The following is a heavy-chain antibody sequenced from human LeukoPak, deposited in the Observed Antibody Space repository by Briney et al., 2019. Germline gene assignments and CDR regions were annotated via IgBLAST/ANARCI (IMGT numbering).Heavy chain of an antibody. J-gene: IGHJ6*02. V-gene: IGHV3-23*01. CDR3: AKGYCSGGSCYRFYGMDV. CDR2: ISSSGGST. CDR1: GFTFSSYA. D-gene: IGHD2-15*01. Sequence: PGGSLRLSCAASGFTFSSYAMSWVRQAPGKGLEWVSAISSSGGSTYYADSVKGRFTISRDNSKNTLYLQMNSLRAEDTAVYYCAKGYCSGGSCYRFYGMDVWGQGTTVTVSS.